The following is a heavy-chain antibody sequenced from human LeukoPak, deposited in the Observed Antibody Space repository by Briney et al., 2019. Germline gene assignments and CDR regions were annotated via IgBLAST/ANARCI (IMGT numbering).Heavy chain of an antibody. CDR1: GGSISSYY. D-gene: IGHD3-10*01. J-gene: IGHJ4*02. CDR3: AANSADYNTLGSSYKV. Sequence: SETLSLTCTVSGGSISSYYWSWIRQPPGKGLEWIGYIYYSGSTNYRPSLKSRVTISVDTSKNQFSLKLSSVTAADTAVYYCAANSADYNTLGSSYKVWGQGTLVTVSS. CDR2: IYYSGST. V-gene: IGHV4-59*08.